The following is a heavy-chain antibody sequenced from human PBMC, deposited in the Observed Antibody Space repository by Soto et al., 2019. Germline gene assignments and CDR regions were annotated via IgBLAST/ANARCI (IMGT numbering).Heavy chain of an antibody. CDR2: IYHSGAT. D-gene: IGHD1-26*01. Sequence: SETLSLTCAVYGGSISSSKWWSWVRQTPGKGLEWIGEIYHSGATKYNPSLKSRVTISGDKSKNNFSLRLSSETAADTSVYYCARARVVGDPPPLDWYFDLWGRGTLVTVSP. V-gene: IGHV4-4*02. J-gene: IGHJ2*01. CDR1: GGSISSSKW. CDR3: ARARVVGDPPPLDWYFDL.